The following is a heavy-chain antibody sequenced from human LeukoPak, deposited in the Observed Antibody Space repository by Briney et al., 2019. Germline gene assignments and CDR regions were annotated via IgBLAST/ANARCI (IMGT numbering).Heavy chain of an antibody. J-gene: IGHJ3*02. V-gene: IGHV3-7*01. CDR2: IRQDGGEK. CDR1: GFTFSTFW. Sequence: GGSLRLSCAASGFTFSTFWMSWVRQAPGKGLEWVANIRQDGGEKNYVDSVKGRFTISRDNAKNSLYLQMNSLRAEDTAVYYCAREGPDAFDIWGQGTMVTVSS. CDR3: AREGPDAFDI.